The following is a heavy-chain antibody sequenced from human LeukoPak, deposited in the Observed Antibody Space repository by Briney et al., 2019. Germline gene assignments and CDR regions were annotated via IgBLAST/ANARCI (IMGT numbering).Heavy chain of an antibody. J-gene: IGHJ4*02. CDR1: GYSFTRCW. V-gene: IGHV5-51*01. CDR3: ARSGSYYPYYFDY. Sequence: GASLQISCKGAGYSFTRCWIGGVRRLPGKGLEWMGILYPGDSDPRYTPSFQGQVTISADKSISTAYLQWSSLKASDTAMYYCARSGSYYPYYFDYWGQGTLVTVSS. CDR2: LYPGDSDP. D-gene: IGHD1-26*01.